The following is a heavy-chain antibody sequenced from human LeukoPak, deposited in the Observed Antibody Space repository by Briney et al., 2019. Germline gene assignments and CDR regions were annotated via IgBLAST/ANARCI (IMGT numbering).Heavy chain of an antibody. J-gene: IGHJ4*02. V-gene: IGHV3-23*01. Sequence: GESLRLSSAAFGFTLSRYAMSWVRQAPGKGLEWVSAISGSGTITYYADSVKGRFTISRDNSKDTLYLQMNSLRAEDTAIYFCAILTTHSSSSQFDYWGQGTLVTVSS. CDR3: AILTTHSSSSQFDY. CDR2: ISGSGTIT. CDR1: GFTLSRYA. D-gene: IGHD6-6*01.